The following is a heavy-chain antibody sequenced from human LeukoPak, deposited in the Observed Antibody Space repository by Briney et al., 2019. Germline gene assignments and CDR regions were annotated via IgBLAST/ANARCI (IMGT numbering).Heavy chain of an antibody. J-gene: IGHJ2*01. Sequence: GASVKVSCKASGYTFTNYAMHWVRQAPGQRLEWMGWINAGNGNTKYSQEFQVRVTITRNTSISTAYMELSSLRSEDTAVYYCARGPERVAGATLNLYWYFDLWGRGTLVTVSS. D-gene: IGHD1-26*01. CDR1: GYTFTNYA. V-gene: IGHV1-3*03. CDR2: INAGNGNT. CDR3: ARGPERVAGATLNLYWYFDL.